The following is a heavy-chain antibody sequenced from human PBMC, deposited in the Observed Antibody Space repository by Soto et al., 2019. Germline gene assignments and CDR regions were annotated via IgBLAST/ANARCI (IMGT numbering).Heavy chain of an antibody. CDR2: ARDKAHSYTT. V-gene: IGHV3-72*01. Sequence: GGSLRLSCAASGFTFSDHYMDWVRQAPGKGLEWVGRARDKAHSYTTEYAPSVKGRFTISRDDSKNSLYLQMNSLKTEDTAVYYCARIYSSTWYGSFSDYCGQGTLVTVSS. D-gene: IGHD6-13*01. CDR1: GFTFSDHY. CDR3: ARIYSSTWYGSFSDY. J-gene: IGHJ4*02.